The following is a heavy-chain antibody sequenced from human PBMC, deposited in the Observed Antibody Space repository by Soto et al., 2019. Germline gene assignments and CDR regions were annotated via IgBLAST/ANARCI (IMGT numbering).Heavy chain of an antibody. J-gene: IGHJ4*02. CDR1: GLTFSSFA. D-gene: IGHD6-19*01. Sequence: EVHLVESGGGLVQPGGSLRLSCTASGLTFSSFAMSWVRQAPGKGLEWVSGISERGDWTYYPDSAKGRFSISRDNSKNTLYLQMNSLRAEDTAVYYCARGEFGRGWQDWGQGTLVTVSS. CDR2: ISERGDWT. V-gene: IGHV3-23*04. CDR3: ARGEFGRGWQD.